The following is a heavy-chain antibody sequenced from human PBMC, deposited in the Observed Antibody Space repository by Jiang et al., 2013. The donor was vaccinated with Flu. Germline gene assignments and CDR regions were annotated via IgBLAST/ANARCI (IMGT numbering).Heavy chain of an antibody. CDR2: TYYRSTWYY. J-gene: IGHJ1*01. CDR3: AESGYFREYFQN. D-gene: IGHD3-3*01. Sequence: QTLSLTCAISGDSVSSNIATWNWIRQSPSRGLEWLGRTYYRSTWYYDYAASVKSRITINPDISKNQFSPQLGSVTPEDTAVYYCAESGYFREYFQNWGQGTLVTVSS. CDR1: GDSVSSNIAT. V-gene: IGHV6-1*01.